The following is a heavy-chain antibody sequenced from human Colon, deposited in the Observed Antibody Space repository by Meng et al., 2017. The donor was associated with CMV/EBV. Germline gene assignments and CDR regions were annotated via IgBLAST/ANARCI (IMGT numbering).Heavy chain of an antibody. Sequence: GESLKISCAASGFTFDTYWMSWVRQAPGKGLQWVANITPDGSEQYYEDSVKGRFTISRDNAKKSLYLQMNSLRAEDTAVYYCARDPAHVLEVVSPAYYYDMGVWGQGTTVTVSS. D-gene: IGHD2-2*01. CDR3: ARDPAHVLEVVSPAYYYDMGV. J-gene: IGHJ6*02. CDR2: ITPDGSEQ. CDR1: GFTFDTYW. V-gene: IGHV3-7*01.